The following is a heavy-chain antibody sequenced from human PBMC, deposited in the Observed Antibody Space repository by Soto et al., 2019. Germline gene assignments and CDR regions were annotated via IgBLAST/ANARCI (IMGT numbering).Heavy chain of an antibody. CDR3: AKDACSGGSCYSCDY. CDR1: GFTFSSYG. Sequence: QVQLVESGGGVVQPGRSLRLSCAASGFTFSSYGMHWVRQAPGKGLEWVAVISYDGSNKYYADSVKGRFTISRDNSKNTLYLQMNSLRAEDTAVYYCAKDACSGGSCYSCDYWGHGTLVTVSS. CDR2: ISYDGSNK. V-gene: IGHV3-30*18. J-gene: IGHJ4*01. D-gene: IGHD2-15*01.